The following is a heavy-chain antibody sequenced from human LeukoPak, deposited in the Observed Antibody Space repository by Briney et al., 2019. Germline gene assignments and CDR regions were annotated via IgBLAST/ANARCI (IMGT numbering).Heavy chain of an antibody. Sequence: QPGGSLRLSCAASGFTFSSYAMSWVRQAPGKGLEWVSAISGSGGSTYYADSVKGRFTISRDNSKDTLYLQMNSLRAEDTAVYYCAKPDSGYLYEAIDYWGQGTLVTVSS. CDR1: GFTFSSYA. J-gene: IGHJ4*02. V-gene: IGHV3-23*01. CDR2: ISGSGGST. CDR3: AKPDSGYLYEAIDY. D-gene: IGHD3-22*01.